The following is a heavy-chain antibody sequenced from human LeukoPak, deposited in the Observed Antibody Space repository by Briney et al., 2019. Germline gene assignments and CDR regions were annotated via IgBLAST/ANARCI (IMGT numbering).Heavy chain of an antibody. CDR2: IIPIFGTA. V-gene: IGHV1-69*13. D-gene: IGHD2-15*01. CDR1: GGTFSSYA. Sequence: ASVKVSCKASGGTFSSYAISWVRQAPGQGLEWMGGIIPIFGTANYAQKFQGRVTITADESTSTAYMELSSLRSKDTAVYYCARCGISLLLDAFDIWGQGTMVTVSS. CDR3: ARCGISLLLDAFDI. J-gene: IGHJ3*02.